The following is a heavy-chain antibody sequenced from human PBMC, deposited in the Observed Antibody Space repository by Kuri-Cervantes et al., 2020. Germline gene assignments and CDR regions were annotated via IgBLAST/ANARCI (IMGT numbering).Heavy chain of an antibody. V-gene: IGHV5-51*01. J-gene: IGHJ6*02. Sequence: GESLKISCKGSGYSFTSYWIGWVRQMPGKGLEWMGIIYPGDSDTGYSPSFQGQVTISADKSISTAYLQWSSLKASATAMYYCASHNYVDIVATDGRDYYYYGMDVWGQGTTVTVSS. D-gene: IGHD5-12*01. CDR3: ASHNYVDIVATDGRDYYYYGMDV. CDR2: IYPGDSDT. CDR1: GYSFTSYW.